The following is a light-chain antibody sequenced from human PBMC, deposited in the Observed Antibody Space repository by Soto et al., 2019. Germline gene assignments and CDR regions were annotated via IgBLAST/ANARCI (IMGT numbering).Light chain of an antibody. J-gene: IGKJ1*01. V-gene: IGKV1-12*01. CDR2: AAS. CDR3: QHSNTFPRT. CDR1: QDISSW. Sequence: DIHMTPSPSSVSASVGDRVTITCRASQDISSWLAWHQQKPGKSPELLIYAASSLQSGVPSRFSGSESGTDLTLTIDSLQPEDVATYCCQHSNTFPRTLGQGNKVEI.